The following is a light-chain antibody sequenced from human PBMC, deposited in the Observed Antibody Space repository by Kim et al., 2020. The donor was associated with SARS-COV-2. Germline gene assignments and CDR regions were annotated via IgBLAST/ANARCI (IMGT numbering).Light chain of an antibody. V-gene: IGLV2-14*03. CDR3: SSFTTTTARV. J-gene: IGLJ3*02. CDR1: TSDVGAYDY. Sequence: QSALTQPASLSGSPGQSITISCTGTTSDVGAYDYVSWYQQFPDNAPKLIIYDVTHRPSGVSDRFSGSKSGNTASLTISGLQADDEADYYCSSFTTTTARVFGGGTRVTVL. CDR2: DVT.